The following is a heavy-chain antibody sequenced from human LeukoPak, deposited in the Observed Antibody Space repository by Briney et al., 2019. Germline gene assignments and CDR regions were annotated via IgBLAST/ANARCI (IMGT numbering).Heavy chain of an antibody. CDR2: INPNSGGT. Sequence: ASVKVSCKASGYTFTSYYMHWVRQAPGQGLEWMGWINPNSGGTNYAQKFQGRVTMTRDTSISTAYMELSRLRSDDTAVYYCARALAVAGTGVGYWGQGTLVTVSS. V-gene: IGHV1-2*02. J-gene: IGHJ4*02. CDR1: GYTFTSYY. CDR3: ARALAVAGTGVGY. D-gene: IGHD6-19*01.